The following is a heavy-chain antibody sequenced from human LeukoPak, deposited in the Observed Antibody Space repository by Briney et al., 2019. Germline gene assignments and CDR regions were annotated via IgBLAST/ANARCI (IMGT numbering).Heavy chain of an antibody. CDR2: FDPENGET. D-gene: IGHD1-26*01. CDR1: GYTLTDLS. V-gene: IGHV1-24*01. Sequence: ASVKVSCKVSGYTLTDLSMHWVRQAPGKGLEWMGGFDPENGETIYPQNFQGRVTVTEDTSTDTAYMEVSSLKSEDTAVYYCATVSGSYSYFDYWGQGTLVTVSS. CDR3: ATVSGSYSYFDY. J-gene: IGHJ4*02.